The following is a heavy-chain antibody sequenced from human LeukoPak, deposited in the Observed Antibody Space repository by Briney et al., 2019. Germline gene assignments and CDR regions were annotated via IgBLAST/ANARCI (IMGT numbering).Heavy chain of an antibody. Sequence: ASVKVSCKASGYSFSSFGISWLRQAPGQGLEWMGWISAYNGNTNYAQKLQGRVTMTTDTSTSTAYMELRSLRSDDTAVYYCAIVRGVFGGAFDIWGQGTMVTVSS. J-gene: IGHJ3*02. D-gene: IGHD3-10*01. CDR3: AIVRGVFGGAFDI. V-gene: IGHV1-18*01. CDR1: GYSFSSFG. CDR2: ISAYNGNT.